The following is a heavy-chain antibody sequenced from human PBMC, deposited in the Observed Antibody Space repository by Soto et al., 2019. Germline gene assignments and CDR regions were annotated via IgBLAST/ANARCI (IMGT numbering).Heavy chain of an antibody. CDR2: INAGNGNT. J-gene: IGHJ5*02. Sequence: QIQLVQSGAEVKKPGASVKVSCKASGYTFTSYAMHWVCRAPGQTLEWMGWINAGNGNTKYSQKYQSRVTITRDRPATTAYMDQSSLRSDDTAVYYCARGSFVGFDPWGQGTLVTVSS. CDR3: ARGSFVGFDP. D-gene: IGHD2-15*01. V-gene: IGHV1-3*01. CDR1: GYTFTSYA.